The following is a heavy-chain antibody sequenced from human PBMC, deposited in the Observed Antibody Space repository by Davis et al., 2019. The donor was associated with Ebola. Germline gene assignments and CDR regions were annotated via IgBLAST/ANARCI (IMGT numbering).Heavy chain of an antibody. V-gene: IGHV1-18*04. D-gene: IGHD2-15*01. CDR2: ISGDNGNT. J-gene: IGHJ4*02. Sequence: AASVKVSCKASGYTFSSYGITWVRQAPGQGLEWMGWISGDNGNTYYAENLQGRVTMTTDTSTSTAYMDLRSLKSDDTAVYYCARDLGDLGYQKPFDYWGQGTLVTVSS. CDR1: GYTFSSYG. CDR3: ARDLGDLGYQKPFDY.